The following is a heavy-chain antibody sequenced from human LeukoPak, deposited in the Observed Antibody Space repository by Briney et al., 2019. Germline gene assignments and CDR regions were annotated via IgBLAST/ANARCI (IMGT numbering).Heavy chain of an antibody. CDR3: ARDGSDSSGYYYVHYGMDV. V-gene: IGHV1-18*01. J-gene: IGHJ6*02. CDR1: GYTFTSYG. D-gene: IGHD3-22*01. Sequence: ASVKVSCKAPGYTFTSYGISWVRQAPGQGLEWMGWISAYNGNTNYAQKLQGRVTMTTDTSTSTAYMELRSLRSDDTAVYYCARDGSDSSGYYYVHYGMDVWGQGTTVTVSS. CDR2: ISAYNGNT.